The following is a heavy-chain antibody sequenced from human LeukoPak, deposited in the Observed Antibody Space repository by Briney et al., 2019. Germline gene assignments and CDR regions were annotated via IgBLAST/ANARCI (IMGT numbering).Heavy chain of an antibody. CDR3: ARAKNDYDILTGYYYYYYGMDV. Sequence: ASVKVSCKASGYTFTGYYMHWVRQAPGQGLEWMGWINPNSGGTNYAQKFQGRVTMTRDTSISTAYMELSRLRSDDTAVYYCARAKNDYDILTGYYYYYYGMDVWGQGTTVTVSS. CDR1: GYTFTGYY. V-gene: IGHV1-2*02. D-gene: IGHD3-9*01. J-gene: IGHJ6*02. CDR2: INPNSGGT.